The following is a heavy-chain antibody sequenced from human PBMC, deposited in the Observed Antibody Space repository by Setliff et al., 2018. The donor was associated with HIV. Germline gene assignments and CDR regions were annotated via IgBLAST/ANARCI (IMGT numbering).Heavy chain of an antibody. J-gene: IGHJ4*02. CDR3: ARRPYTALVPFDY. V-gene: IGHV4-4*02. D-gene: IGHD5-18*01. CDR2: IYHSGST. Sequence: SETLSLTCTVSGGSISSSNWWSWVRQPPGKGLEWIGEIYHSGSTNYNPSLKSRVTISIDKSKKQFSLKLSSVTAADTAVYYCARRPYTALVPFDYWGQGTLVTVSS. CDR1: GGSISSSNW.